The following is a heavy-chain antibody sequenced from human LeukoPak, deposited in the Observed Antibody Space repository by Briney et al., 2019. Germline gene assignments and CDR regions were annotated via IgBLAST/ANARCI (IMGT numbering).Heavy chain of an antibody. CDR1: GFTFSSYG. CDR2: ISYDGSNK. CDR3: AKVGFGETDY. D-gene: IGHD3-10*01. Sequence: GRSLRLSCAASGFTFSSYGMHWVRQAPGKGLEWVAVISYDGSNKYYADPVKGRFTISRDNSKNTLYLQMNSLRAEDTAVYYCAKVGFGETDYWGQGTLVTVSS. J-gene: IGHJ4*02. V-gene: IGHV3-30*18.